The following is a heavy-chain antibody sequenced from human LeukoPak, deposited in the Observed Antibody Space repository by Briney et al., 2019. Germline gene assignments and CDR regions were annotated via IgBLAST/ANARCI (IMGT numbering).Heavy chain of an antibody. Sequence: GGSLRLSCAASGVTFSSYVMSWVRQAPGKGLEWVSGNSGSGDSTYYADSVTGRFTISRDNAKNSLYLQMNSLSAEDTAVYYCARVMRELLGRLHFDIWGQGTMVTISS. V-gene: IGHV3-23*01. J-gene: IGHJ3*02. D-gene: IGHD1-26*01. CDR1: GVTFSSYV. CDR3: ARVMRELLGRLHFDI. CDR2: NSGSGDST.